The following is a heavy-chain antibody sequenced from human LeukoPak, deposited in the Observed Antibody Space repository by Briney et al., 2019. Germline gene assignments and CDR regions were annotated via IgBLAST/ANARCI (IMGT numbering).Heavy chain of an antibody. CDR3: AGESGAVAGHFDY. D-gene: IGHD6-19*01. CDR1: GFTFSSYS. V-gene: IGHV3-48*01. J-gene: IGHJ4*02. CDR2: ISSSIITI. Sequence: GGSLRLSCAASGFTFSSYSMNWVRQAPGKGLEWVSYISSSIITIYYAASVKGRFAISRDNAKNSLYLQMNSLRAEDTAVYYCAGESGAVAGHFDYWGQGTLVTVSS.